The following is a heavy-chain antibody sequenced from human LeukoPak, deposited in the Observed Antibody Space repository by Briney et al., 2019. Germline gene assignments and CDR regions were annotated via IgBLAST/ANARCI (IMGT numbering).Heavy chain of an antibody. CDR1: GGSISGYY. D-gene: IGHD3-10*01. CDR2: IYYSGST. V-gene: IGHV4-59*01. J-gene: IGHJ6*02. Sequence: SETLSLTCIVSGGSISGYYWTWIRQAPGKGLEWIGYIYYSGSTNYNPSLKSRVALSVDTSKMQFSLKLSSVTAADTAVYYCAREYYYGSGSYYNIPYYYGMDVWGQGTTVTVSS. CDR3: AREYYYGSGSYYNIPYYYGMDV.